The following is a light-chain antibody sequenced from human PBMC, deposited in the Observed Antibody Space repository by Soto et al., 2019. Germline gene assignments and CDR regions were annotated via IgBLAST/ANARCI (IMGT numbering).Light chain of an antibody. CDR3: CSYAGTYTNYV. V-gene: IGLV2-11*01. CDR1: SXDVGGYDY. J-gene: IGLJ1*01. CDR2: DVT. Sequence: QSVLTQPRSVSGSPGQSVTISCSGTSXDVGGYDYVSWYQQHPGKAPKLVIYDVTKRPSGVPDRFSGSKSGNTASLTISGLQAEDEADYYCCSYAGTYTNYVFGTGTKVTVL.